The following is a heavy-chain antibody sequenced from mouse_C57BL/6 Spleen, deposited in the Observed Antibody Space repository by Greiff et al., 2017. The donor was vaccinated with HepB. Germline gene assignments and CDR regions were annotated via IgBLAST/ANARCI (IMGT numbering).Heavy chain of an antibody. D-gene: IGHD1-1*01. CDR1: GYSFTDYN. V-gene: IGHV1-39*01. CDR2: INPNYGTT. CDR3: AREDYGSSYYAMDY. Sequence: VQLKESGPELVKPGASVKISCKASGYSFTDYNMNWVKQSNGKSLEWIGVINPNYGTTSYNQKFKGKATLTVDQSSSTAYMQLNSLTSEDSAVYYCAREDYGSSYYAMDYWGQGTSVTVSS. J-gene: IGHJ4*01.